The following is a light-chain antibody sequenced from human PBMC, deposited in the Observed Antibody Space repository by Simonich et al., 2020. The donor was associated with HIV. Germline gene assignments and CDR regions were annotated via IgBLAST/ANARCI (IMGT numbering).Light chain of an antibody. CDR2: LGS. Sequence: IVLTQSPLSLPFTPGEPASISCKSSQSLLNSSGYNYLDWYLPKPGQSPQLLIYLGSNRASWGPDRFRGSGSGTDFTLKISRVEAEDVGVYYCMQARQTPFTFGPGTKVDIK. V-gene: IGKV2-28*01. J-gene: IGKJ3*01. CDR1: QSLLNSSGYNY. CDR3: MQARQTPFT.